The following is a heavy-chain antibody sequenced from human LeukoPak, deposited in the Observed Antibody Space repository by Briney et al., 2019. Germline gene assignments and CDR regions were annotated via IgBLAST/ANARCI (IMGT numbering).Heavy chain of an antibody. CDR1: GFTFSSYA. CDR2: INGSGGST. CDR3: AKDRRGSPDYFDY. V-gene: IGHV3-23*01. Sequence: TGGSLRLSCAASGFTFSSYAMSWVRQAPGKGLEWVSAINGSGGSTYYADSVKGRFTISRDNSKNTLYLQMNSLRAEDTAVYYCAKDRRGSPDYFDYWGQGTLVTVSS. D-gene: IGHD3-16*01. J-gene: IGHJ4*02.